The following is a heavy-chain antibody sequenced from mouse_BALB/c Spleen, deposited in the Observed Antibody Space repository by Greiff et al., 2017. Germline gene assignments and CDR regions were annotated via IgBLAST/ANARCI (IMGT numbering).Heavy chain of an antibody. D-gene: IGHD3-3*01. V-gene: IGHV6-6*02. Sequence: EVKLVESGGGLVQPGGSMKLSCVASGFTFSNYWMNWVRQSPEKGLEWVAEIRLKSNNYATHYAESVKGRFTISRDDSKSSVYLQMNNLRAEDTGIYYCTRRGLGYYFDYWGQGTTLTVSS. J-gene: IGHJ2*01. CDR3: TRRGLGYYFDY. CDR2: IRLKSNNYAT. CDR1: GFTFSNYW.